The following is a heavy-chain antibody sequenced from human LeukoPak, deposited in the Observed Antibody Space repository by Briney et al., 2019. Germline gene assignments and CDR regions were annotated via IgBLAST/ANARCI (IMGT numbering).Heavy chain of an antibody. CDR3: ARHYGSGIIHY. J-gene: IGHJ4*02. CDR1: GFTFSSYW. CDR2: IKQDGSEK. V-gene: IGHV3-7*01. D-gene: IGHD3-10*01. Sequence: GGSLRLSCVASGFTFSSYWMSWVRQAPGKGLEWVANIKQDGSEKYYVDSVKGRFTISRDNAKNPLYLQMNSLRAEDTAVYYCARHYGSGIIHYWGQGTLVTVSS.